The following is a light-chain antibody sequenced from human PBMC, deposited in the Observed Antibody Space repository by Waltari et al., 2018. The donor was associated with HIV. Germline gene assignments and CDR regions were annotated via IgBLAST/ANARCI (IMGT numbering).Light chain of an antibody. CDR2: GAS. Sequence: EIVLTQSPGTLSLSPGERATLPCRASQSVSSSYLAWYQQKPGQAPRLLIYGASSRATGIPDRFSGSGSGTDFTLTISRLEPEDFAVYYCQQYGSSHPWTFGQGTKVEIK. V-gene: IGKV3-20*01. J-gene: IGKJ1*01. CDR3: QQYGSSHPWT. CDR1: QSVSSSY.